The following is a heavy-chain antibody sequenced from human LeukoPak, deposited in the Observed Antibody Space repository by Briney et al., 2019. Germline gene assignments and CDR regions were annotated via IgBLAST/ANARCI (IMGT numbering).Heavy chain of an antibody. D-gene: IGHD2-2*01. CDR2: IYYRSKWYN. Sequence: QTLSLSPAISGDSVSINSAAWNSIRQHPSSGLEWLGRIYYRSKWYNDYAVSVKSRITINPDTSKNQFSLQLNSVTPEDTAVYYCARFSVVPAAVDYWGRGTLVTVSS. V-gene: IGHV6-1*01. CDR1: GDSVSINSAA. CDR3: ARFSVVPAAVDY. J-gene: IGHJ4*02.